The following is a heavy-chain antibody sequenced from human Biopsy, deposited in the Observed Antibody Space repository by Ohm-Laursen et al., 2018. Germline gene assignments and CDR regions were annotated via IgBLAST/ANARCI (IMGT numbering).Heavy chain of an antibody. D-gene: IGHD3-3*01. J-gene: IGHJ5*02. V-gene: IGHV3-23*01. CDR3: ARDLYDFCGGCPFDP. Sequence: SLRLSCTASGFTFSGHAMSWVRQAPGKGLECVSIINGGGGSTWYSDPVKGRFTISRDNSKNTLYLQMNSLRAEDTAMYYRARDLYDFCGGCPFDPWGQGTLVTVSS. CDR1: GFTFSGHA. CDR2: INGGGGST.